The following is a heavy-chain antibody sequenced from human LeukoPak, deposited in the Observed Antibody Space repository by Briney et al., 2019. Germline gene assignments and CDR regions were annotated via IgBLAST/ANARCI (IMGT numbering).Heavy chain of an antibody. Sequence: PGRSLRLSCAASGFTFSNYAMHWARQAPGKGLEWVALISYDGSNIYYADSVKGRFTISRDNSKNTLYLQMNSLRAEDTAVYYCARDADGVVDYWGQGTLVTVSS. CDR1: GFTFSNYA. J-gene: IGHJ4*02. CDR3: ARDADGVVDY. CDR2: ISYDGSNI. V-gene: IGHV3-30-3*01. D-gene: IGHD3-10*01.